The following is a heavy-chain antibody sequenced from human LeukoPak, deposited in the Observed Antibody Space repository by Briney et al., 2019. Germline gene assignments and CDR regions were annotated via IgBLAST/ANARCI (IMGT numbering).Heavy chain of an antibody. CDR3: ARLPWFGELNIDY. CDR1: GYSISSGYY. D-gene: IGHD3-10*01. Sequence: SETLSLTCTVSGYSISSGYYWGWIRQPPGKGLEWIGYIYYSGSTNYNPSLKSRVTISVDTSKNQFSLKLSSVTAADTAVYYCARLPWFGELNIDYWGQGTLVTVSS. V-gene: IGHV4-61*01. J-gene: IGHJ4*02. CDR2: IYYSGST.